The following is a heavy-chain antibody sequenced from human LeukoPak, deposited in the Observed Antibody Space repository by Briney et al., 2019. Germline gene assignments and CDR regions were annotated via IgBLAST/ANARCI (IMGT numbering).Heavy chain of an antibody. CDR3: AKVKSSLKLVGA. V-gene: IGHV3-23*01. D-gene: IGHD5/OR15-5a*01. CDR1: GFIFRSSS. Sequence: GGSLRLSCAASGFIFRSSSMSWVRQAPGKGLEWVSSISTVGDITHYAESVQGRFTISRDNSRNTLYLQMSSLSVDDTAVYYCAKVKSSLKLVGAWGQATLVTVSS. CDR2: ISTVGDIT. J-gene: IGHJ5*02.